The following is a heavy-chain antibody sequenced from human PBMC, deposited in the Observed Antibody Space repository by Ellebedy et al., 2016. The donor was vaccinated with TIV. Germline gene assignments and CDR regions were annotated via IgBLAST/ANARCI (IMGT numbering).Heavy chain of an antibody. CDR2: ISHTGSRT. CDR1: GFTFSSYA. CDR3: AKGGVRGNNPLDY. D-gene: IGHD3-10*01. Sequence: GESLKISCAASGFTFSSYAMSWVRQAPGKGLEWVSTISHTGSRTYYADSVEGRFTISRDTSKKTLYLQMNSLRAEDTAIYYCAKGGVRGNNPLDYWGQGTLVTVSS. V-gene: IGHV3-23*01. J-gene: IGHJ4*02.